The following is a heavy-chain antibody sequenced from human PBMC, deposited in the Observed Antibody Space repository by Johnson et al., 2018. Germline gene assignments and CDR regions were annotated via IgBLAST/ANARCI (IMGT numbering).Heavy chain of an antibody. CDR1: GFTFSSYS. V-gene: IGHV3-21*01. J-gene: IGHJ6*03. D-gene: IGHD4-11*01. CDR2: ISSSSSYI. Sequence: EVQLLESGGGLVKPGGSLRLSCAASGFTFSSYSMNWVRQAPGKGLEWVSSISSSSSYIYYADSVKGRFIISRDNAKNSLYLQMNSLRAEETAVYYCARTVAKQDYYYYYDMNVWGKGTTVPVSS. CDR3: ARTVAKQDYYYYYDMNV.